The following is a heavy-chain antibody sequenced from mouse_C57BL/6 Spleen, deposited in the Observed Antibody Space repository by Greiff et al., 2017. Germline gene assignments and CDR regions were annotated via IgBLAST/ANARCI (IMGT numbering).Heavy chain of an antibody. D-gene: IGHD2-4*01. CDR1: GFTFSDYG. CDR3: ARDYDAGGYAMDH. Sequence: DVMLVESGGGLVKPGGSLKLSCAASGFTFSDYGMHWVRQAPEKGLEWVAYISSGSSTIYYADTVKGRFTISRDNAKNTLFLQMTSLRSEDTAMYYCARDYDAGGYAMDHWGQGTSVTVSS. V-gene: IGHV5-17*01. J-gene: IGHJ4*01. CDR2: ISSGSSTI.